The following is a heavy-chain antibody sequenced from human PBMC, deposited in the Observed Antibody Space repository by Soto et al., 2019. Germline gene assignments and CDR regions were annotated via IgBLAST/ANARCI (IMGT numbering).Heavy chain of an antibody. Sequence: QVQLVESGGGVVQPRWSLRLSCAASGFTFRTYGMHWVRQAPGKGLEWVADIWYDASNKYYADSVKGRSALSRDNSQNPLYLQMDSLRAEDTAVYYCARDGIPQAYYYGSGSYWDYWGQGTLVTVSS. CDR3: ARDGIPQAYYYGSGSYWDY. J-gene: IGHJ4*02. CDR2: IWYDASNK. D-gene: IGHD3-10*01. CDR1: GFTFRTYG. V-gene: IGHV3-33*01.